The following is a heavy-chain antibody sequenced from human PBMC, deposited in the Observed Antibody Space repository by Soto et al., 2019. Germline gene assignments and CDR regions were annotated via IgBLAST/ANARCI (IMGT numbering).Heavy chain of an antibody. D-gene: IGHD2-2*02. Sequence: PSETLSLTCAVYGGSCSGYYWSWIRQPPGKGLEWIGEINHSGSTNYNPSLKSRVTISVDTSKNQFSLKLSSVTAADTAVYYCARVGYCSSTSCYSYYYYYYMDVWGKGTTLTVSS. J-gene: IGHJ6*03. CDR2: INHSGST. CDR1: GGSCSGYY. V-gene: IGHV4-34*01. CDR3: ARVGYCSSTSCYSYYYYYYMDV.